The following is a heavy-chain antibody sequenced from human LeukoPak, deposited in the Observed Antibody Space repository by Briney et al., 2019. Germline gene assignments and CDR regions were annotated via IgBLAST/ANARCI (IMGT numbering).Heavy chain of an antibody. CDR1: GFTFSSYA. D-gene: IGHD3-9*01. CDR3: AKAGNYDILTGYLVDY. Sequence: SGGSLRLSCAASGFTFSSYAMSWVRQAPGKGLEWVSTISGSGGSTYYADSVKGRFTISRDNSKNTLYLQMNSLRAEDTAVYYCAKAGNYDILTGYLVDYWGQGTLVTVSS. J-gene: IGHJ4*02. CDR2: ISGSGGST. V-gene: IGHV3-23*01.